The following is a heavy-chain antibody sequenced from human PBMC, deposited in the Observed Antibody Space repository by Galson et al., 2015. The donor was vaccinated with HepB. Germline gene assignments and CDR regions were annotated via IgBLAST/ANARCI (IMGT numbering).Heavy chain of an antibody. J-gene: IGHJ4*02. CDR3: VREYDILTGYRLDY. D-gene: IGHD3-9*01. Sequence: SETLSLTCTVSGGSISSSNYFWGWIRQPPGKGLEWIGSIYYSGSTYYNPSLKSRVTISVDTSKNQFSLKLTSVTAADTAVYYCVREYDILTGYRLDYWGQGILVTVSS. CDR1: GGSISSSNYF. V-gene: IGHV4-39*07. CDR2: IYYSGST.